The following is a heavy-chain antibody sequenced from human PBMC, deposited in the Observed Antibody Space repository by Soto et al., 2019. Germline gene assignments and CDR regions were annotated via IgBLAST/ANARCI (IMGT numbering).Heavy chain of an antibody. V-gene: IGHV3-9*01. CDR3: AKDLVSGWYRGFDY. D-gene: IGHD6-19*01. CDR2: ISWNSGSI. Sequence: EVQLVESGGGLVQPGRSLRLSCAASGFTFDDYAMHWVRQAPGKGLEWVSGISWNSGSIGYADSVKGRFTISRDNAKNSLYLQMNSLRAEDTALYYCAKDLVSGWYRGFDYWGPGTLVTVSS. CDR1: GFTFDDYA. J-gene: IGHJ4*02.